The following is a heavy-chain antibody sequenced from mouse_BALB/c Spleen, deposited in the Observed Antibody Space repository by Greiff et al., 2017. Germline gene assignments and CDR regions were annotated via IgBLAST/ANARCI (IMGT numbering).Heavy chain of an antibody. CDR1: GFTFSSYG. CDR3: AREGTTVVDWYFDV. J-gene: IGHJ1*01. Sequence: EVQRVESGGDLVKPGGSLKLSCAASGFTFSSYGMSWVRQTPDKRLEWVATISSGGSYTYYPDRVKGRFTISRDNAKNTLYLQMSSLKSEDTAMYYCAREGTTVVDWYFDVWGAGTTVTVSS. V-gene: IGHV5-6*01. D-gene: IGHD1-1*01. CDR2: ISSGGSYT.